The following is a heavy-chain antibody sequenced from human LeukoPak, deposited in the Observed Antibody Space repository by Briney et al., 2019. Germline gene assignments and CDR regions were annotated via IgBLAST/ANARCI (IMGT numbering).Heavy chain of an antibody. CDR2: ITSSSAYI. V-gene: IGHV3-21*01. Sequence: PGGSLRLSCAASGFTFSNYAINWVRQAPGKGLEWVSSITSSSAYIYYADSVQGRFSISRDDAKNSLYLQMNSLRAEDTARYYCAGDNGDVVAPLLDVWGKGTTVTISS. CDR3: AGDNGDVVAPLLDV. D-gene: IGHD2-21*01. J-gene: IGHJ6*04. CDR1: GFTFSNYA.